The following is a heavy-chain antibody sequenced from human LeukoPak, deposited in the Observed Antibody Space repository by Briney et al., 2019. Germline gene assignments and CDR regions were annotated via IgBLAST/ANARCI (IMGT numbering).Heavy chain of an antibody. CDR1: GFTFSSYA. CDR3: AKGGGDYLIYYGMDV. V-gene: IGHV3-23*01. J-gene: IGHJ6*02. CDR2: VSGSGGST. D-gene: IGHD4-17*01. Sequence: GGSLRLSCAASGFTFSSYAMSWVRQAPGKGLEWVSGVSGSGGSTYYADSVKGRVTISRDNSKNTLYLQMHTLRAEDTDVYYCAKGGGDYLIYYGMDVWGQGTTVTVSS.